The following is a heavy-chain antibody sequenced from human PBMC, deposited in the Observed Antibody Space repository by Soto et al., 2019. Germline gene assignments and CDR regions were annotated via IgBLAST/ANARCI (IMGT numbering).Heavy chain of an antibody. CDR2: IKNKTDGGTT. Sequence: GGSLRLSCAASGFTFSNAWMSWVRQAPGKGLEWVGRIKNKTDGGTTDYAAPVKGRFTISRDDSKNTLYLQMNNLKTEDTAVYYCTTDPQRFLEWLPTGAPETYYYYYYYGMDVWGQGTTVTVSS. CDR3: TTDPQRFLEWLPTGAPETYYYYYYYGMDV. CDR1: GFTFSNAW. V-gene: IGHV3-15*01. D-gene: IGHD3-3*01. J-gene: IGHJ6*02.